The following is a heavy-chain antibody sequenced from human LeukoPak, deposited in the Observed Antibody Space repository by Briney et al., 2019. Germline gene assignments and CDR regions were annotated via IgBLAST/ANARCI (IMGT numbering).Heavy chain of an antibody. CDR1: GGSFSGYY. J-gene: IGHJ5*02. V-gene: IGHV4-34*01. CDR2: INHSGST. Sequence: SETLSLTCAVYGGSFSGYYWSWIRQPPGKGLEWNGEINHSGSTNYNPSLKSRVTISVDTSKNQFSLTLSSVTAADTAVYYCARGRQLVLLRKRNWFDPWGQGTLVTVSS. D-gene: IGHD6-13*01. CDR3: ARGRQLVLLRKRNWFDP.